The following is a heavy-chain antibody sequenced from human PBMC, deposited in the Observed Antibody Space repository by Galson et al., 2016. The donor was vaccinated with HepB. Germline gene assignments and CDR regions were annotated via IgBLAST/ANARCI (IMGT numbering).Heavy chain of an antibody. Sequence: SLRLSCAASKFTFSSYPMHWVRQAPGKGLEWVAVISYDGSKKYYADSVKGRFTISGENSKNTLYLQMNSLRAEDTAVYYCAREMATMSDAFDIWGQGTMVTVSS. CDR2: ISYDGSKK. D-gene: IGHD5-24*01. V-gene: IGHV3-30-3*01. CDR1: KFTFSSYP. CDR3: AREMATMSDAFDI. J-gene: IGHJ3*02.